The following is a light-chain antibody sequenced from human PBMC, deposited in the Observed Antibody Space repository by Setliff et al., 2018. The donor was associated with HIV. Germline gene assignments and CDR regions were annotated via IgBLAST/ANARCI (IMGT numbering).Light chain of an antibody. CDR3: QVWDSSSDPYV. V-gene: IGLV3-21*03. J-gene: IGLJ1*01. CDR1: NIGSKS. Sequence: SYALTQPPSVSVAPGKTARITCGGTNIGSKSVHWYQQKPGQAPVLVVYDDSDRPSGIPERFSGSNSGNTATATLTISRVEVGDEADYYCQVWDSSSDPYVFGTGTKVTV. CDR2: DDS.